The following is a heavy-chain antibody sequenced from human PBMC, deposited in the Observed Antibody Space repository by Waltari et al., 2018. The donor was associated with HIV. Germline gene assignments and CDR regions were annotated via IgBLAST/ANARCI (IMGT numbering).Heavy chain of an antibody. CDR2: LYYSGTA. V-gene: IGHV4-39*01. J-gene: IGHJ4*01. D-gene: IGHD3-16*01. Sequence: QLHLQESGPGLVKPSETLSLTCSVSGASIRSSSYYWAWFRQPPGKGLEWIGALYYSGTAYYNPSVKSRVSSSLDASKNELSLKLTSVTATDTALYYCARLRFHSLYYFDS. CDR1: GASIRSSSYY. CDR3: ARLRFHSLYYFDS.